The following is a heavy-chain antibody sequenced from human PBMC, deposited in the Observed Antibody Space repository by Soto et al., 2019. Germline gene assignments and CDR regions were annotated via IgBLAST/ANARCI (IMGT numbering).Heavy chain of an antibody. Sequence: QVQLQESGPGLVKPSETLSLTCTVSGGSISSYYWSWIRQPPGKGLEWIGYIYYSGSTNYNPSLKSRVTISVDTSKHQFSLKLSSVTAADTAVYYCARDHRAGFGEFYYYYYGMDVWGQGTTVTVSS. D-gene: IGHD3-10*01. CDR3: ARDHRAGFGEFYYYYYGMDV. V-gene: IGHV4-59*01. J-gene: IGHJ6*02. CDR2: IYYSGST. CDR1: GGSISSYY.